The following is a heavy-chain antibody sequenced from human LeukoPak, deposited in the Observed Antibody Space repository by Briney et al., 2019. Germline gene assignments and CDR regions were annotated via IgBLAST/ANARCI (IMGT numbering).Heavy chain of an antibody. CDR3: ASPKTPSGSYGDFDY. D-gene: IGHD1-26*01. J-gene: IGHJ4*02. CDR2: IKQDGSEK. Sequence: GGSLRPSGAAPGFTASTNYMSWARQAPGKGLEWVANIKQDGSEKYYVDSVKGRFTISRDNAKNSLYLQMNSLRAEDTAVYYCASPKTPSGSYGDFDYWGQGTLVTVSS. CDR1: GFTASTNY. V-gene: IGHV3-7*01.